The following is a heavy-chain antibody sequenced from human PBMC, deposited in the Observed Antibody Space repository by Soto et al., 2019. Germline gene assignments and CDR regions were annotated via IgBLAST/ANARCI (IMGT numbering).Heavy chain of an antibody. CDR3: ATSGLGELSLHYYYGMDV. CDR2: ISGSGGST. CDR1: GFTFSSYA. J-gene: IGHJ6*02. V-gene: IGHV3-23*01. Sequence: GGSLRLSCAASGFTFSSYAMSWVRQAPGKGLEWVSAISGSGGSTYYADSVKGRFTISRDNSKNTLYLQMNSLRAKDTAVYYCATSGLGELSLHYYYGMDVWGQGTTVTVSS. D-gene: IGHD3-16*02.